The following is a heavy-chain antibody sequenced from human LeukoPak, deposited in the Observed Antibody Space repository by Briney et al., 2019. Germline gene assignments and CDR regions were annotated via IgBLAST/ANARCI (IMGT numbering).Heavy chain of an antibody. J-gene: IGHJ4*02. Sequence: SETLSLTCTVSGTGSISSGGHYWSWIRQHPGKGLEWLGYIYYSGSTYYNPSLKSRLSISVDTSKNQLSLDLSSVTAADTAVYYCARLLYGYGPKPNYFDYWGQGTLVTVSS. CDR1: GTGSISSGGHY. CDR2: IYYSGST. V-gene: IGHV4-31*03. D-gene: IGHD5-18*01. CDR3: ARLLYGYGPKPNYFDY.